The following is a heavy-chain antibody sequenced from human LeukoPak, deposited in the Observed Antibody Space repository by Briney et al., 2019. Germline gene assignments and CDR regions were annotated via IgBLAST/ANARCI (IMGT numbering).Heavy chain of an antibody. CDR3: ARGRMVRGVGNWFDP. J-gene: IGHJ5*02. D-gene: IGHD3-10*01. CDR1: GYTFISYD. V-gene: IGHV1-8*01. Sequence: ASVKVSCKASGYTFISYDINWVRQATGQGLEWMGWMNPNSGNTGYAQKFQGRVTMTRNTSISTAYMELSSLRSEDTAVYYCARGRMVRGVGNWFDPWGQGTLVTVSS. CDR2: MNPNSGNT.